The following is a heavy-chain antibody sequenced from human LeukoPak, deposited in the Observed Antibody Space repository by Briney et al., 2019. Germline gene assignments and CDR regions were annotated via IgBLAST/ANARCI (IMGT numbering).Heavy chain of an antibody. CDR1: GGSISSYY. CDR3: ARGADSSGYQLPFDY. J-gene: IGHJ4*02. D-gene: IGHD3-22*01. Sequence: SSETLSLTCTVSGGSISSYYWSWIRQPPGKGLEWIGYIYYSGSTNYNPSLKSRVTISVDTSKNQFSLKLSSVTAADTAVYYCARGADSSGYQLPFDYWGQGTLVTVSS. CDR2: IYYSGST. V-gene: IGHV4-59*12.